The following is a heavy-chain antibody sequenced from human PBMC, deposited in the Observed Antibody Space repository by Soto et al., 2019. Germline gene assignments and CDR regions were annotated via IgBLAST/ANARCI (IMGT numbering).Heavy chain of an antibody. Sequence: EVQLVESGGGLVKPGGSLRLSCAASGFTFSSYSMNWVRQAPGKGLEWVSSISSSSSYIYYADSVKGRFTISRDNAKNSLYLQMNSLRAEDTAVYYCAVLVTYYYGSGSYYRKGGDYGMDVWGQGTTVTVSS. J-gene: IGHJ6*02. V-gene: IGHV3-21*01. CDR3: AVLVTYYYGSGSYYRKGGDYGMDV. CDR2: ISSSSSYI. CDR1: GFTFSSYS. D-gene: IGHD3-10*01.